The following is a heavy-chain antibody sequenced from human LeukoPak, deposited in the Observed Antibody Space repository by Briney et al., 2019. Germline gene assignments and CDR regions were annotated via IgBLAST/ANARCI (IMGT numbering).Heavy chain of an antibody. CDR2: IIPIFGTA. V-gene: IGHV1-69*05. Sequence: SVKVSCKASGGTFSSYAISWVRQAPGQGLERMGGIIPIFGTANYAQKFQGRVTITTDESTSTAYMELSSLRSEDTAVYYCASGGIGAQLVEAFDIWGQGTMVTVSS. J-gene: IGHJ3*02. CDR3: ASGGIGAQLVEAFDI. CDR1: GGTFSSYA. D-gene: IGHD6-6*01.